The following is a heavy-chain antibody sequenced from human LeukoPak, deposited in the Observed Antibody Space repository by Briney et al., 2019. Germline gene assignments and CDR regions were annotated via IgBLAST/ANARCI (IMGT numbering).Heavy chain of an antibody. CDR3: AREEYDILTGYRFDY. V-gene: IGHV4-30-4*01. J-gene: IGHJ4*02. CDR2: IYYSGST. D-gene: IGHD3-9*01. Sequence: SQTLSLTCTVSGGSISSGDYYWSWIRQPPGKGLEWIGYIYYSGSTCYNPSLKSRVTISVDTSKNQFSLKLSSVTAADTAVYYCAREEYDILTGYRFDYWGQGTLVTVSS. CDR1: GGSISSGDYY.